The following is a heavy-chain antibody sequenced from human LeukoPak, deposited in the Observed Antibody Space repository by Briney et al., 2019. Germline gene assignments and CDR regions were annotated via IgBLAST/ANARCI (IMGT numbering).Heavy chain of an antibody. V-gene: IGHV3-53*01. CDR3: AREIYSGYDD. D-gene: IGHD5-12*01. CDR2: IYSGGST. Sequence: GGSLRLSCAASGVTFGTYDMSWVRQAPGKGLEWVSVIYSGGSTYYADSVKGRFTISRDNSKNTLYLQMNSLRAEDTAVYYCAREIYSGYDDWGQGTLVTVSS. CDR1: GVTFGTYD. J-gene: IGHJ4*02.